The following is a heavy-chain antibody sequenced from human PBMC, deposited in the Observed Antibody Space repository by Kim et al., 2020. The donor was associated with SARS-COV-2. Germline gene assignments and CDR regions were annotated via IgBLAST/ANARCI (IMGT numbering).Heavy chain of an antibody. V-gene: IGHV1-69*13. J-gene: IGHJ6*02. D-gene: IGHD4-4*01. Sequence: SVKVSCKASGGTFSSYAISWVRQAPGEGLEWMGGIIPIFGTANYAQKFQGRVTITADESTSTAYMELGSLRSEDTAVYYCATYTQGHSRDGYSNYYYYGMDVWGQGATVTVSS. CDR2: IIPIFGTA. CDR1: GGTFSSYA. CDR3: ATYTQGHSRDGYSNYYYYGMDV.